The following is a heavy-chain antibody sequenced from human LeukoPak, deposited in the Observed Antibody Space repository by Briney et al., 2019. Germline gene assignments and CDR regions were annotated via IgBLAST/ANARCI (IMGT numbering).Heavy chain of an antibody. J-gene: IGHJ3*02. CDR2: IKSKTDCGTK. D-gene: IGHD1-7*01. CDR1: GLTFSNAW. Sequence: GGSLRLSCAASGLTFSNAWMRWVRQAPGKGLEWVGRIKSKTDCGTKDYAAPVKGRFTISRDDSKNTLYLQMNSLKTEDTAVYYCPTDRGITGTTADIDIWGQGTMVTVSS. CDR3: PTDRGITGTTADIDI. V-gene: IGHV3-15*01.